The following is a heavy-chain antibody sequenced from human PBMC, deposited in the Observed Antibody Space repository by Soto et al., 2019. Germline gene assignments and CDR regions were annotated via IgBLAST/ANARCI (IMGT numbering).Heavy chain of an antibody. D-gene: IGHD2-21*01. J-gene: IGHJ6*02. V-gene: IGHV3-23*01. CDR1: GFTFSNYA. Sequence: PGGSLRISCAASGFTFSNYAMTWVRQAPGKGLKWVSAISDTGGSTYYADSVKGRFTISRDNSRNTLYMQMNSLRVEDTAVYYCALRVVMVIHNSSYGVYVRGQGTTVPVSS. CDR2: ISDTGGST. CDR3: ALRVVMVIHNSSYGVYV.